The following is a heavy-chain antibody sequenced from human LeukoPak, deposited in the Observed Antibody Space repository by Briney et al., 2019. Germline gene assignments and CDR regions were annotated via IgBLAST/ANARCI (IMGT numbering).Heavy chain of an antibody. CDR2: YIPMFATA. V-gene: IGHV1-69*13. CDR3: AGASSKWELSF. Sequence: ASVKVSRKASGGTFSRYAISWVRQAPGQGLEWMGGYIPMFATANYAENFQTRVTITADESTSTFSMELSSLRPEDGAVYFCAGASSKWELSFWGQGTLVTVSS. J-gene: IGHJ4*02. D-gene: IGHD1-26*01. CDR1: GGTFSRYA.